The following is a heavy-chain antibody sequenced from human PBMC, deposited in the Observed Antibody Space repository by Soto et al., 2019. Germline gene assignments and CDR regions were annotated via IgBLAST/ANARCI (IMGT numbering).Heavy chain of an antibody. CDR1: GFTFSTYG. J-gene: IGHJ5*02. D-gene: IGHD6-13*01. Sequence: QVQLVESGGGVVQPGRSLRLSCAASGFTFSTYGMHWVRQAPAKGLEWVAVIWPDGSNKYYADSVKGRFTISRDNSKNTLYLQMNSLRAEDTAVYFCARGPGNSWLFDPWGQGTLVTVSS. V-gene: IGHV3-33*01. CDR2: IWPDGSNK. CDR3: ARGPGNSWLFDP.